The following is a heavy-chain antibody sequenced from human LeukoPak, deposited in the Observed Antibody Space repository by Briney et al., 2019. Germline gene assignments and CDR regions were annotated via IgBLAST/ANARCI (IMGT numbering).Heavy chain of an antibody. CDR1: AGSISSGSYY. V-gene: IGHV4-61*02. CDR2: IYTSGST. D-gene: IGHD2/OR15-2a*01. Sequence: SQTLSLTCTVSAGSISSGSYYWTWIRQPAGKGLEWIGRIYTSGSTNYNPSLKSRVTISVDTSKNQFSLKLSSVTAADTAVYYCARAPGVTTFTSFDYWGQGTLVTVSS. CDR3: ARAPGVTTFTSFDY. J-gene: IGHJ4*02.